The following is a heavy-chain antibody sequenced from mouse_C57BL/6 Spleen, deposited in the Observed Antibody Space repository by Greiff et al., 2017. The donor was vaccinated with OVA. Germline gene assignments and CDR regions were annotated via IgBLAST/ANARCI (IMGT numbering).Heavy chain of an antibody. CDR2: IDPETGGT. D-gene: IGHD1-1*01. J-gene: IGHJ2*01. Sequence: QVQLQQSGAELVRPGASVTLSCKASGYTFTDYEMHWVKQTPVHGLEWIGAIDPETGGTAYNQKFKGKAILTADKSSSTAYMELRSLTSEDSAVYYCTILLRYPRTGFDYWGQGTTLTVSS. CDR3: TILLRYPRTGFDY. V-gene: IGHV1-15*01. CDR1: GYTFTDYE.